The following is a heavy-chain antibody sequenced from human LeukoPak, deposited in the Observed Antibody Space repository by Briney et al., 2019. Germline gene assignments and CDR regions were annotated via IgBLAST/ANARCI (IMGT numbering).Heavy chain of an antibody. J-gene: IGHJ6*02. CDR2: INAGNGNT. CDR1: GYTFTSYA. CDR3: AREISSGLYYYYYYGMDV. Sequence: ASVKVSCKASGYTFTSYAMYWVRQAPGQRLEWMGWINAGNGNTKYSQKFQGRVTITRDTSASTAYMELSSLRSEDTAVYYCAREISSGLYYYYYYGMDVWGQGTSVTVSS. D-gene: IGHD6-19*01. V-gene: IGHV1-3*01.